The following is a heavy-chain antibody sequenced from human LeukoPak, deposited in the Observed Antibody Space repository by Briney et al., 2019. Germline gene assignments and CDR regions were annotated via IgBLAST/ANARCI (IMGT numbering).Heavy chain of an antibody. CDR1: GFTFPDFA. J-gene: IGHJ4*02. CDR2: ISSSSSYI. V-gene: IGHV3-21*01. CDR3: AREAFAN. Sequence: GGSLRLSCAASGFTFPDFAMNWVRQAPGKGLEWVSSISSSSSYIYYADSVKGRFTISRDNAKNSLYLQMNSLRAEDTAVYYCAREAFANWGQGTLVTVSS.